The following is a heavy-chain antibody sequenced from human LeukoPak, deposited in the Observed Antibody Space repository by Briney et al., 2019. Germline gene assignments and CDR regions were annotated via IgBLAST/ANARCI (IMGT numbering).Heavy chain of an antibody. CDR1: GYTFTSYG. CDR3: AKDDSSGYYPDDY. Sequence: ASVKVSCKASGYTFTSYGISWVRQAPGQGLEWMGWINPNSGGTNYAQKFQGRVTMTRDTSISTAYMELSRLRSDDTAVYYCAKDDSSGYYPDDYWGQGTLVTVSS. V-gene: IGHV1-2*02. D-gene: IGHD3-22*01. CDR2: INPNSGGT. J-gene: IGHJ4*02.